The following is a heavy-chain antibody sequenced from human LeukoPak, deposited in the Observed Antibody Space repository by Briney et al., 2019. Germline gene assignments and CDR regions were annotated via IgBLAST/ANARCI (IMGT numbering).Heavy chain of an antibody. V-gene: IGHV3-53*04. CDR2: IYSAGGT. D-gene: IGHD6-19*01. J-gene: IGHJ4*02. CDR1: GFTVSSNY. Sequence: GGSLRLSCAASGFTVSSNYMTWVRQAPGKGLEWVSLIYSAGGTYYTDSVKGRFAISRHSSKNTLYLQMNSLRGEDTAVYYCATDGRSSGWYGFDYWGQGILVSVSS. CDR3: ATDGRSSGWYGFDY.